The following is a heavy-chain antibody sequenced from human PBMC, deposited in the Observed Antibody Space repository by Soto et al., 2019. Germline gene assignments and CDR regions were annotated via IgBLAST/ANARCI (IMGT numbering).Heavy chain of an antibody. Sequence: ASVEVSCRASGYTFTSYGTSWVRQAPGQGLEWMGWISAYNGNTNYAQKLQGRVTMTTDTSTSTAYMELRSLRSDDTAVYYCARGRVSGYYYGMDVWGQGTTVTVSS. D-gene: IGHD1-26*01. J-gene: IGHJ6*02. CDR2: ISAYNGNT. CDR1: GYTFTSYG. V-gene: IGHV1-18*04. CDR3: ARGRVSGYYYGMDV.